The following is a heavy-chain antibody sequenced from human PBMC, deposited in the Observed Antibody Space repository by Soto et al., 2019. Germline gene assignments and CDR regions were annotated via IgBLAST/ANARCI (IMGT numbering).Heavy chain of an antibody. J-gene: IGHJ4*02. CDR2: ISAHRGHT. CDR3: ARDGPPMDY. CDR1: GYISGHYG. V-gene: IGHV1-18*01. Sequence: QVQLVQSAPEMAKPGASVKVSCRASGYISGHYGISWVRQGPGQGLEWMGWISAHRGHTNYAHKFRGRVTMTTDPSTATVAMELRSLRSDDTAVYYCARDGPPMDYWGQGTLVTVSS. D-gene: IGHD2-2*01.